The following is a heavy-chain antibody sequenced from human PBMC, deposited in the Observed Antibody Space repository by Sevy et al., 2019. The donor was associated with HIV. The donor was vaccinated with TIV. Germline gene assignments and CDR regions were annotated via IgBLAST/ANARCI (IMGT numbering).Heavy chain of an antibody. CDR3: AKDRGVLWFGELLSRYYFDY. CDR2: ISGSGGST. Sequence: GGSLRLSCAASGFTFSSYAMSWVRQAPGKGLEWVSAISGSGGSTYYADSVKGRFTISRDNSKNTLYLQMNSLRAEDTALYYCAKDRGVLWFGELLSRYYFDYWGQGTLVTVSS. CDR1: GFTFSSYA. D-gene: IGHD3-10*01. V-gene: IGHV3-23*01. J-gene: IGHJ4*02.